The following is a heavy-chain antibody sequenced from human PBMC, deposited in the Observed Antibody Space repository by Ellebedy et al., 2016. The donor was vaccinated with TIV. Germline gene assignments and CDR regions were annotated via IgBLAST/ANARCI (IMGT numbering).Heavy chain of an antibody. CDR2: IWYDGSNK. J-gene: IGHJ4*02. CDR3: ARDAGPGIGDYEGVVYYFDY. V-gene: IGHV3-33*01. Sequence: PGGSLRLSCAASAFTCNKYGMHWVRQAPGKGLEWVAVIWYDGSNKYYADSVKGRFTISRDNSKNTLYLQMNSLRAEDTAVYYCARDAGPGIGDYEGVVYYFDYWGQGTLVTVSS. D-gene: IGHD4-17*01. CDR1: AFTCNKYG.